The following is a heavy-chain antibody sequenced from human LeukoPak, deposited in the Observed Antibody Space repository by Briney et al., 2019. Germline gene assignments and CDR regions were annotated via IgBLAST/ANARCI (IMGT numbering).Heavy chain of an antibody. J-gene: IGHJ5*02. CDR2: MNPNSGNT. CDR1: GYTFTSYD. D-gene: IGHD3-10*01. CDR3: ARDYYGSKSSSFDP. V-gene: IGHV1-8*02. Sequence: ASVKVSCKASGYTFTSYDINWVRQATGQGLEWMGWMNPNSGNTGYAQNFQGRVTMTRDTSIDTAYMELTSLRYEDTAVYYCARDYYGSKSSSFDPWGQGTLVTVSS.